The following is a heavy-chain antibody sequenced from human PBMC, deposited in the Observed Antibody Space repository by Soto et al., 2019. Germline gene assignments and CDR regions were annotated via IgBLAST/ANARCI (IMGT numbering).Heavy chain of an antibody. Sequence: QVQLVESGGGVVQPGRSLRLSCAASGFIFSTYGMHWVRQAPGKGLEWLSVISYDGNNKYYADSVKGRFTISRDNSKNTLWLQMDSLRTEDTAVYYCAKDLLLTTTTTVGDWGQGTLVTVSS. CDR2: ISYDGNNK. D-gene: IGHD4-17*01. CDR1: GFIFSTYG. J-gene: IGHJ4*02. CDR3: AKDLLLTTTTTVGD. V-gene: IGHV3-30*18.